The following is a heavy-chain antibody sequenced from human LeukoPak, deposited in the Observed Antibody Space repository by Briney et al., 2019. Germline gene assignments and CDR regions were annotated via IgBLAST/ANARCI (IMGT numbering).Heavy chain of an antibody. CDR1: GFTFSSYT. CDR2: ISSIRNYI. V-gene: IGHV3-21*01. D-gene: IGHD3-22*01. Sequence: PGGSLRLSCAASGFTFSSYTRNGVRQAPGKGLEWVSSISSIRNYIFYADSVKGRFTISRDNAKNSLYLQMSDLRAKDTSVYYCARGPYYYDISCYYGEGCDYWGQGTLITVSS. CDR3: ARGPYYYDISCYYGEGCDY. J-gene: IGHJ4*02.